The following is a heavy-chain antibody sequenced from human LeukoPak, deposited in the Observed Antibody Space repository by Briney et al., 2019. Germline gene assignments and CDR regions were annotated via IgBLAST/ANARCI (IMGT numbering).Heavy chain of an antibody. CDR2: IYHSGST. J-gene: IGHJ3*02. V-gene: IGHV4-38-2*02. Sequence: PSETLSLTCTVSGYSISSGYYWGWIRQPPGKGLEWSGSIYHSGSTYYNPSLKSRVTIAVETSKNQFSLKLSSVTAADKAVYYCARSCRILDIVATIRARLGGNGFDIWGQGTMVTVSS. D-gene: IGHD5-12*01. CDR1: GYSISSGYY. CDR3: ARSCRILDIVATIRARLGGNGFDI.